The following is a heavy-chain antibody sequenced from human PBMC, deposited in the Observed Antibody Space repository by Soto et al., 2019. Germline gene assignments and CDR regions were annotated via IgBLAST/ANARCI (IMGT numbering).Heavy chain of an antibody. V-gene: IGHV1-18*01. CDR3: ARASYCSSTSCRRGLGDWFDP. D-gene: IGHD2-2*01. CDR1: GYTFTSYG. J-gene: IGHJ5*02. Sequence: ASVKVSCKASGYTFTSYGISWVRQAPGQGLEWMGWISAYNGNTNYAQKLQGRVTMTPDTSTSTAYMELRSLRSDDTAVYYCARASYCSSTSCRRGLGDWFDPWGQGTLVTVSS. CDR2: ISAYNGNT.